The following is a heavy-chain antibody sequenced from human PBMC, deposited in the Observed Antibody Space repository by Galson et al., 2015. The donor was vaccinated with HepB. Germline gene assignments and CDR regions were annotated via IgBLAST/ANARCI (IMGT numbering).Heavy chain of an antibody. CDR1: AFTFSSYA. D-gene: IGHD1-26*01. CDR2: ISAGGSTT. V-gene: IGHV3-23*01. J-gene: IGHJ4*02. CDR3: AKAPTVCGAYCHHDY. Sequence: SLRLSCAASAFTFSSYAMSWVRQAPGKGLEWVSAISAGGSTTYYADSVKGRFTISRDNSKNTLYLQMNSLRAEDTAIYYCAKAPTVCGAYCHHDYWGQGTLVTVSS.